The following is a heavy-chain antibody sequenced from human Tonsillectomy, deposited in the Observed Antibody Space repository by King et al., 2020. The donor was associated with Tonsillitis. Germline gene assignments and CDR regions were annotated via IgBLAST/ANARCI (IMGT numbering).Heavy chain of an antibody. Sequence: VQLVESGGGLVQPGGSLRLSCAASGFTFSSYAMSWVRQAPGKGLEWVSAISGSGVSIYYADSVKGRFTISRDNSKNTRYLQMNSLRAEDTAVHYCAKDFGYADSDFDYWGQGTLVTVSS. CDR3: AKDFGYADSDFDY. CDR2: ISGSGVSI. J-gene: IGHJ4*02. CDR1: GFTFSSYA. D-gene: IGHD5-12*01. V-gene: IGHV3-23*04.